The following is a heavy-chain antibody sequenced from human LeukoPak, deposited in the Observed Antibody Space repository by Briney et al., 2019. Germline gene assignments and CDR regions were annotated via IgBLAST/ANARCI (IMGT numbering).Heavy chain of an antibody. J-gene: IGHJ6*02. Sequence: SETLSLTCAVYGGSFSGYYWSWIRQPPGKGLEWIGEINHSGSTNYNPSLKSRVTISVDTSKNQSSLKLSSVTAADTAVYYCARDSRYCSSTSCYIASDYYYGMDVWGQGTTVTVSS. V-gene: IGHV4-34*01. CDR1: GGSFSGYY. D-gene: IGHD2-2*02. CDR3: ARDSRYCSSTSCYIASDYYYGMDV. CDR2: INHSGST.